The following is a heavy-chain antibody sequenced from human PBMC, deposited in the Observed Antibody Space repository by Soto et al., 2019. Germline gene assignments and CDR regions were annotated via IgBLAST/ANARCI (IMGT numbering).Heavy chain of an antibody. CDR2: IIPIFGTA. J-gene: IGHJ6*02. CDR1: GGTFSSYA. Sequence: SVKVSCKASGGTFSSYAISWVRQSPGQGLEWMGGIIPIFGTANYAQKFQGRDTITADESTGTAYMELSSLRSEDTAVYYCATGSGYSYGADYYYYGMDVCGQGITVTVSS. CDR3: ATGSGYSYGADYYYYGMDV. V-gene: IGHV1-69*13. D-gene: IGHD5-18*01.